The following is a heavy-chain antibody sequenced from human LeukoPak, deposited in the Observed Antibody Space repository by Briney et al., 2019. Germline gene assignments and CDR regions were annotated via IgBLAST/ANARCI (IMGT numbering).Heavy chain of an antibody. J-gene: IGHJ4*02. V-gene: IGHV5-51*01. Sequence: GESLQISCQGSGYNFPIYWIGWVRQMPGQGLEWMGIIYPGDSTTTYSPSFQGQITISADKSISTAYLQWSSLKASDTAIYYCALHPAQGSGSLDFWGQGTLVTVSS. D-gene: IGHD3-10*01. CDR2: IYPGDSTT. CDR1: GYNFPIYW. CDR3: ALHPAQGSGSLDF.